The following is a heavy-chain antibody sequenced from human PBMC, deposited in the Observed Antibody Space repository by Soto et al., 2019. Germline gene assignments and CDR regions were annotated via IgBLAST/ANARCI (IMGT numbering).Heavy chain of an antibody. J-gene: IGHJ4*02. CDR1: GDSVSSYSAA. Sequence: SQTRSLTCALSGDSVSSYSAAWNWIRQSPSRGLEWLGRTHYRSKWYTDHAVSVKSRISINADTSKNQFSLQLNSVTPEDTAVYYCARERSRSSAEDYFDTWGQGTLVTVSS. CDR3: ARERSRSSAEDYFDT. V-gene: IGHV6-1*01. D-gene: IGHD6-6*01. CDR2: THYRSKWYT.